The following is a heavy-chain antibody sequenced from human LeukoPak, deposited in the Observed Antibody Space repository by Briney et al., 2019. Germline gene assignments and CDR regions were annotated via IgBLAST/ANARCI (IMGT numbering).Heavy chain of an antibody. CDR2: INPNSGGT. Sequence: ASVKVSCKASGYTFTGYYMHWVRQAPGQGLEWMGWINPNSGGTNYAQKFQGRVTMTRDTSISTAYMELSRLISDDTAVYYCARAEALYDSSGYYEDYWGQGTLVTASS. D-gene: IGHD3-22*01. V-gene: IGHV1-2*02. CDR1: GYTFTGYY. J-gene: IGHJ4*02. CDR3: ARAEALYDSSGYYEDY.